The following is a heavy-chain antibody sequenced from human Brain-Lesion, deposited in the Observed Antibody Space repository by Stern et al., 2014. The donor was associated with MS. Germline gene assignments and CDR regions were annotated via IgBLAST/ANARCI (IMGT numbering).Heavy chain of an antibody. CDR3: ARRGDSSSSGFDY. J-gene: IGHJ4*02. Sequence: EVQLEESGAEVKKPGESLKISCKGSGYRFTSNWIGWVRQMPGKGLEWMGIIWPGDSDTRYGPSFQGQVTISADKSISTAYLQWSSLQASDTAMYYCARRGDSSSSGFDYWGQGTLVIVSS. CDR1: GYRFTSNW. CDR2: IWPGDSDT. V-gene: IGHV5-51*01. D-gene: IGHD6-6*01.